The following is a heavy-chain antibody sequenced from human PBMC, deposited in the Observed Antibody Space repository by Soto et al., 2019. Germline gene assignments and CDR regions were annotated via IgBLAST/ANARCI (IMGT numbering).Heavy chain of an antibody. D-gene: IGHD6-19*01. CDR1: GFTFGSYW. V-gene: IGHV3-7*01. J-gene: IGHJ5*02. Sequence: EVQLVESGGRLVQPGGSLRLTCTASGFTFGSYWMSWVRQPPGKGLEWVAIIKQDGSEKHYVDSVKGRFTISRDNAENSLYLQMSSLRADDTAVYYCARGDGWVAASWRQGTLVSVSS. CDR2: IKQDGSEK. CDR3: ARGDGWVAAS.